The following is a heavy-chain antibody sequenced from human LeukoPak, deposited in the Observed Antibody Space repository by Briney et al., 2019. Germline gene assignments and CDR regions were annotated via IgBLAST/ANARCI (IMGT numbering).Heavy chain of an antibody. Sequence: GGSLRLSCAASGFTFSSYSMNWVRQAPGKGLEWVSYISISSNNIYYADSVKGRFTISRDNAKNSLYLQMNSLRDEDTAVYYCARARYYDSSGKSDAFDIWGQGTMVTVSS. CDR2: ISISSNNI. D-gene: IGHD3-22*01. J-gene: IGHJ3*02. V-gene: IGHV3-48*02. CDR1: GFTFSSYS. CDR3: ARARYYDSSGKSDAFDI.